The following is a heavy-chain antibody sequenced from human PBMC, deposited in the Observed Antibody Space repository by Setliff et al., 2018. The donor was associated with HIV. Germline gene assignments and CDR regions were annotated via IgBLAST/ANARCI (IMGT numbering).Heavy chain of an antibody. D-gene: IGHD3-3*01. CDR1: GGSISSYY. J-gene: IGHJ6*03. Sequence: SETLSLTCTVSGGSISSYYWSWIRQPAGKGLEWIGRIYTSGNTNYNPSLKSRVTMSVDTSKNQFSLNLGSVTAADTAVYYCARGSGYYYSNFYMDVWGKGTTVTVSS. CDR3: ARGSGYYYSNFYMDV. V-gene: IGHV4-4*07. CDR2: IYTSGNT.